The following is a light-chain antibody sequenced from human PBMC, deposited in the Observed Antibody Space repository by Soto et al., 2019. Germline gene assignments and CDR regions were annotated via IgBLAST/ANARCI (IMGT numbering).Light chain of an antibody. CDR1: STDVGGYNY. CDR2: EVS. Sequence: QSALTQPPSASGSAGQSVTISCTGTSTDVGGYNYVSWYQQHPGKAPKLMIYEVSKRPSGVPDRFSGSKSGNTASLTVSGIQAEDEADYYCSSYAGNNIHYVFGTGTKVTV. J-gene: IGLJ1*01. CDR3: SSYAGNNIHYV. V-gene: IGLV2-8*01.